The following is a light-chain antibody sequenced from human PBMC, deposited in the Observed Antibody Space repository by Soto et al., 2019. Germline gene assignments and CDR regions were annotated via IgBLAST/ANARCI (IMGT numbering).Light chain of an antibody. J-gene: IGLJ2*01. CDR3: QSADSSGTYVV. V-gene: IGLV3-25*03. CDR1: ALPKQY. Sequence: SSELTQPLSVSVSPGQTARITCSGDALPKQYAYWYQQKPGQAPVLVIYKDSERPSGIPERFSGSSSGTTVTLTISGVQAEDEADYYCQSADSSGTYVVFGGGTKLTVL. CDR2: KDS.